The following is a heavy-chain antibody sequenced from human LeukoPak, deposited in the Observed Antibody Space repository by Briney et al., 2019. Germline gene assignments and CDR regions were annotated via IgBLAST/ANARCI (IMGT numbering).Heavy chain of an antibody. Sequence: GSVKVSCKASGFIFSDYGMNWVRQAPGKGLEWMGCISDHNGDKNYAQTVEGRVTITTDTSKSSAYMELTSLTADDTAVYYCARYSLLGAPHTDYWGQGTLVTVSS. V-gene: IGHV1-18*01. CDR2: ISDHNGDK. CDR3: ARYSLLGAPHTDY. J-gene: IGHJ4*02. D-gene: IGHD2-21*01. CDR1: GFIFSDYG.